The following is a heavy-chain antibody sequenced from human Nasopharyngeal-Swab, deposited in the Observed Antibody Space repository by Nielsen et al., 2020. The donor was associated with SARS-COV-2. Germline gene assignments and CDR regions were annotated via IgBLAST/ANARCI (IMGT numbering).Heavy chain of an antibody. J-gene: IGHJ3*02. Sequence: GGSLRLSCAASGFTFSSYGMHWVRQAPGKGLEWVAFIRYDGSNKYYADSVKGRFTISRDNSKNTLYLQMNSLRAEDTAVYYCAKDGAYDTMIVVVIKGPAFDIWGQGTMV. CDR3: AKDGAYDTMIVVVIKGPAFDI. V-gene: IGHV3-30*02. CDR1: GFTFSSYG. D-gene: IGHD3-22*01. CDR2: IRYDGSNK.